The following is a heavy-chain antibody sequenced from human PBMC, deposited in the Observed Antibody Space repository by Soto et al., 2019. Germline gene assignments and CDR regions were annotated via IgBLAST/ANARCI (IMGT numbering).Heavy chain of an antibody. V-gene: IGHV3-23*01. CDR1: GFTFSSYA. CDR2: ISGSGGST. Sequence: EVQLLESGGGLVQPGGSLRLSCAASGFTFSSYAMSWVRQAPGKGLAWVSAISGSGGSTYYADSVKGRFTISRDNSKHTLYLQMNSLRAEDTAVYYCAKDSAFGELLYGMDVWGQGTTVTVSS. D-gene: IGHD3-10*01. J-gene: IGHJ6*02. CDR3: AKDSAFGELLYGMDV.